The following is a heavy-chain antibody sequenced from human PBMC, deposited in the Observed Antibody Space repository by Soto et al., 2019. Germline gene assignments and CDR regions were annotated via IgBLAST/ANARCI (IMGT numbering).Heavy chain of an antibody. D-gene: IGHD2-15*01. CDR1: GGTFSSYA. Sequence: QVQLVQSGAEVKKPGSSVKVSCKASGGTFSSYAISWVRQAPGQGLEWMGGIIPIFGTANYAQKFQGRVKITAEESTSTAYMEMSSLSSEDTAVYYCASVTRYCSGGSCYGSSWFAPWGQGALVTVSS. V-gene: IGHV1-69*12. CDR3: ASVTRYCSGGSCYGSSWFAP. J-gene: IGHJ5*02. CDR2: IIPIFGTA.